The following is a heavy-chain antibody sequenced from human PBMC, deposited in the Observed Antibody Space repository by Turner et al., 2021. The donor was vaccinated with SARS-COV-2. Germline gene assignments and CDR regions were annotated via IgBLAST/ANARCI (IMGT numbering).Heavy chain of an antibody. D-gene: IGHD3-10*01. V-gene: IGHV3-30-3*01. CDR1: GFTFRSYT. Sequence: QVQLVETGGGVVQPGRSRRLSCAASGFTFRSYTMHWFRQAPGKVLECVAVISYDGINKYYEDSVKGRFTISRDNSKNTLYLQMNSLRAEDTAVYYCARDTGDFDLWGRGTLVTVSS. CDR2: ISYDGINK. CDR3: ARDTGDFDL. J-gene: IGHJ2*01.